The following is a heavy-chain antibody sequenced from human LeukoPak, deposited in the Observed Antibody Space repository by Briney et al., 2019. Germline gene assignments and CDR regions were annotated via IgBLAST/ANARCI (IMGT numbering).Heavy chain of an antibody. CDR1: GDSVSSNSCA. CDR2: TYYRSKWYN. J-gene: IGHJ4*02. D-gene: IGHD3/OR15-3a*01. CDR3: ASGTGSFDY. V-gene: IGHV6-1*01. Sequence: SQTLSLTFAISGDSVSSNSCAWNCIRQSPSRGLEWLGRTYYRSKWYNDYAVSVKSRITINPDTSKNQFSLQLNSVTPEDTAVYYCASGTGSFDYWGQRTLVTVSS.